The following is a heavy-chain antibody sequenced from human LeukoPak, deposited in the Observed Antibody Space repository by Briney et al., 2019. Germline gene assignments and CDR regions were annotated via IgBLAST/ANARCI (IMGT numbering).Heavy chain of an antibody. D-gene: IGHD2-8*01. V-gene: IGHV4-59*01. CDR3: ARVGGYCTNGVCYDNWFDP. CDR1: GGSISSYY. J-gene: IGHJ5*02. CDR2: VYYSGYT. Sequence: PSETLSLTCSVSGGSISSYYWTWIRQPPGRGLQWIGYVYYSGYTNYNPSLKSRVSMSADTSKNQFSLKLSSVTAADTAVYYFARVGGYCTNGVCYDNWFDPWGQGTLVTVSS.